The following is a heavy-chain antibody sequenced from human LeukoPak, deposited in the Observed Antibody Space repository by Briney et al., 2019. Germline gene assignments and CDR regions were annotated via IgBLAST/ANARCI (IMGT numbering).Heavy chain of an antibody. CDR2: IYYSGST. CDR1: GGSISSGDYY. Sequence: SRTLSLTCTVSGGSISSGDYYWSWIRQPPGKGLEWIGYIYYSGSTYYNPSLKSRVTISVDTSKNQFSLKLSSVTAADTAVYYCARGRYSYGYDFDYWGQGTLVTVSS. J-gene: IGHJ4*02. D-gene: IGHD5-18*01. V-gene: IGHV4-30-4*01. CDR3: ARGRYSYGYDFDY.